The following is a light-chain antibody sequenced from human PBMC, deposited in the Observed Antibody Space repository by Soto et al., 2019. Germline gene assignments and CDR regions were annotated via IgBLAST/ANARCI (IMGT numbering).Light chain of an antibody. CDR3: QSFDSGLSGSGV. CDR1: SSNIGAGYD. V-gene: IGLV1-40*01. J-gene: IGLJ3*02. CDR2: DNT. Sequence: QSVLTQPPSVSGAPGQRVTISCTGSSSNIGAGYDVHWYQQLPGTAPKLLIYDNTNRPSGVPDRFSGSKSGTSASLAITGLQAEDEADYYCQSFDSGLSGSGVFGGGTQLTVL.